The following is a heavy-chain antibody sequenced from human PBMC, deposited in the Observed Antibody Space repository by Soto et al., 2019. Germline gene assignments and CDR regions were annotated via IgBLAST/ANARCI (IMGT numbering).Heavy chain of an antibody. CDR3: ARIRSVFSGGRNDY. CDR2: VYDRTPT. V-gene: IGHV4-59*08. CDR1: GGSISTYY. Sequence: QVQLQESGPGLVKPSETLSLTCTLSGGSISTYYWSWIRQPPGKGLEWIGYVYDRTPTSYNPTLKTRVTMSADTSKNQFSLDLRSVTAADTAVYFCARIRSVFSGGRNDYWGQGILVTVSS. D-gene: IGHD2-15*01. J-gene: IGHJ4*02.